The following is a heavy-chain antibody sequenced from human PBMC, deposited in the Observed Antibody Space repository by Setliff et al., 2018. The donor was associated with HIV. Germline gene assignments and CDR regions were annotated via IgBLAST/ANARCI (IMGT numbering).Heavy chain of an antibody. J-gene: IGHJ4*02. V-gene: IGHV4-4*02. Sequence: PGGSLRLSCAASGFTFSNAWMSWVRQSPGKGLEWIGRIYTSGSTYYNPSLKSRVTTSIDTSQNQFSLKLSSVTAADTAVYYCAGGLHYGLGKFGYWGQGTLVTVSS. CDR1: GFTFSNAW. D-gene: IGHD3-10*01. CDR2: IYTSGST. CDR3: AGGLHYGLGKFGY.